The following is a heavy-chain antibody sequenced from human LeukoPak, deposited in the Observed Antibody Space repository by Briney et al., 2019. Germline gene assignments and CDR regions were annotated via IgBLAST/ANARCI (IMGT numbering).Heavy chain of an antibody. J-gene: IGHJ4*02. CDR2: ISSSSNYI. Sequence: GGSLRLSCAVSGFTFSSYNMNWVRQAPGKGLEWVSSISSSSNYIYYADSVKGRFTISRDNSKNTLYLQMNSLRAEDTAVYYCARALIVYPGTGDYWGQGTLVTVSS. V-gene: IGHV3-21*01. CDR3: ARALIVYPGTGDY. CDR1: GFTFSSYN. D-gene: IGHD2/OR15-2a*01.